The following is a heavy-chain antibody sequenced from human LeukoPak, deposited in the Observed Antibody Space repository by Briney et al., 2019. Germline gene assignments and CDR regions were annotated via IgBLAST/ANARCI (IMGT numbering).Heavy chain of an antibody. V-gene: IGHV4-39*07. CDR2: IYYSGST. D-gene: IGHD6-13*01. CDR3: ARVSSSWYQDWYFDL. Sequence: SETLSLTCTVSGGSMRSSNFYWGWIRQPPGKGLEWIGSIYYSGSTNYNPSLKSRVTISVDTSKNQFSLKLSSVTAADTAVYYCARVSSSWYQDWYFDLWGRGTLVTVSS. J-gene: IGHJ2*01. CDR1: GGSMRSSNFY.